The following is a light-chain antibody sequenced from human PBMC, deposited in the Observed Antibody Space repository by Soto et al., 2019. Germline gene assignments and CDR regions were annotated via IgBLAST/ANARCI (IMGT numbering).Light chain of an antibody. CDR2: DAS. J-gene: IGKJ1*01. V-gene: IGKV1-5*01. CDR3: QHTRT. Sequence: DFPMTQSPSPLSASVGDRVTITCRASQNINNWVARYQQKPGKAPKFLIYDASTLQRWVPSRFSGSGVGTTVSLSCSSVQPDDVGSYSCQHTRTFGQGTKVEFK. CDR1: QNINNW.